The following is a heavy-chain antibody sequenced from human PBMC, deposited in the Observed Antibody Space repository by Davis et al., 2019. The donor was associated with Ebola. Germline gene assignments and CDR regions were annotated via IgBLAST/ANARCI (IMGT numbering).Heavy chain of an antibody. J-gene: IGHJ2*01. V-gene: IGHV4-34*01. CDR1: GGSFSGYY. Sequence: SETLSLTCAVYGGSFSGYYWSWIRQPPGKGLEWIGEINHSGSTNYNPSLKSRVTISVDTSKNQFSLKLSSVTAADTAVYYCARQRDPKTYWFFDLWGRGTLVTVSS. CDR2: INHSGST. D-gene: IGHD2-21*02. CDR3: ARQRDPKTYWFFDL.